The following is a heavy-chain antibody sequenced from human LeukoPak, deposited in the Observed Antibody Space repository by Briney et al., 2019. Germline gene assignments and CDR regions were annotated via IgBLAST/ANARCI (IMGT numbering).Heavy chain of an antibody. CDR1: GGSMSDYY. CDR3: ARDYTMTHAFDI. V-gene: IGHV4-59*01. D-gene: IGHD3-22*01. Sequence: WETLSLTCTVSGGSMSDYYWIWIRQPPGKGLEWIGYIYSTGSTNYNPSLKSRVTISVDTSKNQFSLKLSSVTAADTALYYCARDYTMTHAFDIWGQGTLVTVSS. J-gene: IGHJ3*02. CDR2: IYSTGST.